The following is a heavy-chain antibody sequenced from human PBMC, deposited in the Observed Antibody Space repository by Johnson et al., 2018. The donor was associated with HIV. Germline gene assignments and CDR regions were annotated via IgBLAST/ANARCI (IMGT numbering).Heavy chain of an antibody. D-gene: IGHD3-16*01. CDR3: ARGSRYTYDNDDVYLLQAFDI. CDR2: ISYDGSEK. Sequence: QVQLVESGGGVVQPGRSLRLSCAASGFTFSSYAMHWVRQAPGKGLEWVAVISYDGSEKYFADSVKGRFAISRDSSKNTLYLQMNSLRAEDTAVYYCARGSRYTYDNDDVYLLQAFDIWGKGTMVTVSS. CDR1: GFTFSSYA. J-gene: IGHJ3*02. V-gene: IGHV3-30*09.